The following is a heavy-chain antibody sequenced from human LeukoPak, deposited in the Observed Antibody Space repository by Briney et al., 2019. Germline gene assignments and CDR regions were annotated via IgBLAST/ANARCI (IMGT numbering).Heavy chain of an antibody. V-gene: IGHV3-23*01. CDR1: GFTFSSYA. CDR3: ARDSEWELLWYFDY. CDR2: ISGSGCTT. J-gene: IGHJ4*02. Sequence: GGSLRLSCAASGFTFSSYAMSWLRQPPRKGLEGVSAISGSGCTTYYADSVKGRFTISRDNSQSTLYVQMNSLRAEDTAVYYCARDSEWELLWYFDYWGQGTLVTVSS. D-gene: IGHD1-26*01.